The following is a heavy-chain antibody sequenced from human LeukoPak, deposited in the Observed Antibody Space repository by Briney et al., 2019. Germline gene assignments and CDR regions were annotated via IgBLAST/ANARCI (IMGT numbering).Heavy chain of an antibody. Sequence: SETLSLTCAVYGGSFSGYYWSWIRQPPGKGLEWIGEINHSGTTNNNPSLKSRVSISVDTSKNQFSLKLSSVTAAGTAVYYCARGRTGYYYGSGKIYYYGLDVWGQGTTVTVSS. CDR2: INHSGTT. V-gene: IGHV4-34*01. CDR3: ARGRTGYYYGSGKIYYYGLDV. D-gene: IGHD3-10*01. CDR1: GGSFSGYY. J-gene: IGHJ6*02.